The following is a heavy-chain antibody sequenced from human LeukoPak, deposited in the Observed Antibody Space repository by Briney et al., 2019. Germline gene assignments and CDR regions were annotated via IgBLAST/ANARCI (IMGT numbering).Heavy chain of an antibody. V-gene: IGHV1-18*01. D-gene: IGHD6-13*01. CDR2: ISAYNGNT. Sequence: ASVKVSCKASGYTFTSYGISWVRQAPGQGLEWMGWISAYNGNTNYAQKLQGRVTMTTDTSTSTAYMELRSLRSDDTAVYYCARAVYSSWKYYFDYWGQGTLVTVSS. J-gene: IGHJ4*02. CDR1: GYTFTSYG. CDR3: ARAVYSSWKYYFDY.